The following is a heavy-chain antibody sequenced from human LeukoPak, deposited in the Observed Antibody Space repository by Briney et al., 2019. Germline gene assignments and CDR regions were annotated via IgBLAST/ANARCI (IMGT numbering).Heavy chain of an antibody. CDR2: ISGSDDNT. CDR1: GLTFNNYA. CDR3: ADDFDH. Sequence: GGSLRLSCAASGLTFNNYAMSWVRQAPGKGLEWVSTISGSDDNTYYADSVKGRFTISRDISKNTLYLQMNSLRADDTAVYYCADDFDHWGQGTLVTVSS. J-gene: IGHJ4*02. V-gene: IGHV3-23*01.